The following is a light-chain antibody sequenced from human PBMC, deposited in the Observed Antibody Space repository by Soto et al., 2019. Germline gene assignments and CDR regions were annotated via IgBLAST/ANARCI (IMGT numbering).Light chain of an antibody. CDR3: QQYMSYS. V-gene: IGKV1-5*01. CDR2: HAS. Sequence: DIQMTQSHSTLSVSVGDRVTITCRASQTISSWLAWYQQKPGTAPRLLIYHASTLESGVPSRFSGSGSGTEFTLTISSLQPDDFATYYCQQYMSYSFGQGTKVDFK. CDR1: QTISSW. J-gene: IGKJ1*01.